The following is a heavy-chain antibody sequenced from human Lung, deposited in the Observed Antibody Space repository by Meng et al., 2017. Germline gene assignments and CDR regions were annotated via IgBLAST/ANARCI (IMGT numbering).Heavy chain of an antibody. CDR3: ARGPTTMAHDFDY. J-gene: IGHJ4*02. Sequence: QVEPEQWGRGLLKPSATRSLTCVVSGGSLRDYYWSLIRQPPGKGLEWIGEINHSGSTNYNPSLESRATISVDTSQNNLSLKLSSVTAADSAVYYCARGPTTMAHDFDYWGQGTLVTVSS. D-gene: IGHD4-11*01. V-gene: IGHV4-34*01. CDR1: GGSLRDYY. CDR2: INHSGST.